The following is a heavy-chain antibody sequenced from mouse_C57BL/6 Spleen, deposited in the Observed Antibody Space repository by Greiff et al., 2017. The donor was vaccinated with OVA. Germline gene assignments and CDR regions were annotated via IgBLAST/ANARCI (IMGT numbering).Heavy chain of an antibody. Sequence: QVQLKQSGAELARPGASVKLSCKASGYTFTSYTMHWVKQRPGQGLEWIGYINPSSGYTKYNQKFKDKATLTADKSSSTAYMQLSSLTSEDSAVYYCARDGYPAWFAYWGQGTLVTVSA. V-gene: IGHV1-4*01. CDR1: GYTFTSYT. J-gene: IGHJ3*01. CDR3: ARDGYPAWFAY. D-gene: IGHD2-3*01. CDR2: INPSSGYT.